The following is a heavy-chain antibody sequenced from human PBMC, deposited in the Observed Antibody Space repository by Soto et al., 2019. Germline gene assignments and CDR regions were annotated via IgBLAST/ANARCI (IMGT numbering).Heavy chain of an antibody. CDR1: GYSFTSYC. D-gene: IGHD3-10*01. Sequence: GESLKTSCKGSGYSFTSYCISWVRQMSGKGLECRGSIDPSDSYTSCSLSFQGHVTISADKSLSSAYLQWSSLKSSYTAMYYCATRGYYYYGMDVWGQGTTVTVSS. V-gene: IGHV5-10-1*01. CDR2: IDPSDSYT. J-gene: IGHJ6*02. CDR3: ATRGYYYYGMDV.